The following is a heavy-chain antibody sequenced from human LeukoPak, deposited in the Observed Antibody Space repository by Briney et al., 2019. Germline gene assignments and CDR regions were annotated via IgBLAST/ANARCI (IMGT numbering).Heavy chain of an antibody. Sequence: GGSLRLSCAASGFTFSSYWMSWVRQAPGKGLEWVANIKQDGSEKYYVGSVKGRFTISRDNAKNSLYLQMNSLRAEDTAVYYCARDAYYYDSSGYDYFDYWGQGTLVTVSS. CDR1: GFTFSSYW. V-gene: IGHV3-7*01. J-gene: IGHJ4*02. CDR2: IKQDGSEK. CDR3: ARDAYYYDSSGYDYFDY. D-gene: IGHD3-22*01.